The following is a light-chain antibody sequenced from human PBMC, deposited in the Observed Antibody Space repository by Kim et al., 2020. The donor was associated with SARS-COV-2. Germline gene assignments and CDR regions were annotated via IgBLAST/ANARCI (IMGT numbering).Light chain of an antibody. CDR1: SLKTSY. J-gene: IGLJ2*01. CDR2: GKD. Sequence: ALGQTVKITCHGDSLKTSYATWYQQKPGQAPVLVLYGKDNRPSGIPDRFSDSSSSNTGSLTITGAQAEDEADYYCSSRDTTNSHVVFGGGTQLTVL. CDR3: SSRDTTNSHVV. V-gene: IGLV3-19*01.